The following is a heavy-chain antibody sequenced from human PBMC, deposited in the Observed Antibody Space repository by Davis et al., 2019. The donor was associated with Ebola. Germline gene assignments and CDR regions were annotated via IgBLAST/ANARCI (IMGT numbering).Heavy chain of an antibody. CDR2: IYHSGST. CDR1: GVPITSSNYN. J-gene: IGHJ6*02. Sequence: MPSETLSLTCTVSGVPITSSNYNWGWIRQAPGKGLEWIGSIYHSGSTNYNPSLKIRVTISVDTSKNQFSLKLSSVTAADTAVYYCARPGYAYYYYGMDVWGQGTTVTVSS. CDR3: ARPGYAYYYYGMDV. V-gene: IGHV4-39*07. D-gene: IGHD5-18*01.